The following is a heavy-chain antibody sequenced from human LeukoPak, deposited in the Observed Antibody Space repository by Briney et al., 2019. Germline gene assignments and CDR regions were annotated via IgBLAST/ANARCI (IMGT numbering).Heavy chain of an antibody. V-gene: IGHV6-1*01. Sequence: SQTLSLTCAISGDRVSSNSAAWNWIRQSPSRGLEWLGRTYYRSKWYNDYAVSVKSRITINPDTSKNQFSLQLNSVTPEDTAVYYCARAGAGYSSSWYPFDYWGQGTLVTVSS. CDR1: GDRVSSNSAA. D-gene: IGHD6-13*01. CDR2: TYYRSKWYN. CDR3: ARAGAGYSSSWYPFDY. J-gene: IGHJ4*02.